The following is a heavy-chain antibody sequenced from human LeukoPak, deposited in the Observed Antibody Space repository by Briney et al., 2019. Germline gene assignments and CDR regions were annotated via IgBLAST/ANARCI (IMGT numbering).Heavy chain of an antibody. Sequence: GGSLGLSCAASGFPFSNYWMSWVRQAPGRRLEWVANIKQDGGEMFYGDSVKGRFTISKDNAKNSLYLRMNSLRAADTAVYYCVREDRSCYYYWGQGAVVIVSS. CDR1: GFPFSNYW. V-gene: IGHV3-7*03. CDR3: VREDRSCYYY. D-gene: IGHD1-26*01. J-gene: IGHJ4*02. CDR2: IKQDGGEM.